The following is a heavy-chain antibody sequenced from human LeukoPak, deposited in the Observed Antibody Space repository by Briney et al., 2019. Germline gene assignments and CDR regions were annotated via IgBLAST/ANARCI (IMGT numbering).Heavy chain of an antibody. CDR2: ISSSSSYI. J-gene: IGHJ4*02. CDR1: GFTFSSYS. CDR3: ARDSGISGSYHTPVDY. Sequence: GGSLRLSCAASGFTFSSYSMNWVRQAPGKGLECLSSISSSSSYIYYADSVKGRFTISRDNAKNSLYLQMNSLRAEDPAVYYCARDSGISGSYHTPVDYWGQGTLVTVSS. D-gene: IGHD3-10*01. V-gene: IGHV3-21*01.